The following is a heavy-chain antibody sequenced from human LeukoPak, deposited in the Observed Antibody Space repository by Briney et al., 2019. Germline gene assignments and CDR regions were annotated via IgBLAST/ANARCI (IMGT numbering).Heavy chain of an antibody. CDR3: VRDDAWAFDF. Sequence: PGGSLGLSCATSGFTLTSYSMNWVRQAPGRGPEWISYISRDSGTIQYADSVKGRFTISRDNAKNSLFLQVNSLRDDDTAVYYCVRDDAWAFDFWGQGTRVTVSS. CDR1: GFTLTSYS. J-gene: IGHJ4*02. CDR2: ISRDSGTI. D-gene: IGHD1-26*01. V-gene: IGHV3-48*02.